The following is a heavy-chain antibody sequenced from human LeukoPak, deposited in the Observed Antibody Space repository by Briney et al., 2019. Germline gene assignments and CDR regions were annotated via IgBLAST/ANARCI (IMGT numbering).Heavy chain of an antibody. CDR2: ISSSGRTI. J-gene: IGHJ4*02. V-gene: IGHV3-48*03. Sequence: GGSLRLSCAGSGFTFRSYEMHWVRQAPGKGLEWVSYISSSGRTIYYADSVRGRFTISRDNAKDSLYLQMNNMRPEDTAVYYCARGEGYGYGDLDYWGQGTLVTVSS. D-gene: IGHD5-18*01. CDR1: GFTFRSYE. CDR3: ARGEGYGYGDLDY.